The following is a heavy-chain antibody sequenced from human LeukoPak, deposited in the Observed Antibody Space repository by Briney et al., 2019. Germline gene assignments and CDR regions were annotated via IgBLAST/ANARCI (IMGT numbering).Heavy chain of an antibody. CDR1: GYTFTSYD. J-gene: IGHJ4*02. CDR2: MNPNSGNT. V-gene: IGHV1-8*01. Sequence: GSVKASCKASGYTFTSYDINWVRQATGQGLEWMGWMNPNSGNTGYAQKFQGRVTMTRNTSISTAYMELSSLRSEDTAVYYCARDLRTYDDFLPGDFDYWGQGTLVTVSS. D-gene: IGHD4-17*01. CDR3: ARDLRTYDDFLPGDFDY.